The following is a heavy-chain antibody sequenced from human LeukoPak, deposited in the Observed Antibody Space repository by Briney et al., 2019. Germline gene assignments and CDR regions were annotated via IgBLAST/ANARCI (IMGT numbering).Heavy chain of an antibody. V-gene: IGHV1-69*13. Sequence: ASVKVSCKASGGTFSSYAISWVRQAPGQGLEWMGGIIPIFGTANYAQKFQGGVTITADESTSTAYMELSSLRSEDTAVYYCANCLTYYYYGMDVWGQGTTVTVSS. CDR3: ANCLTYYYYGMDV. D-gene: IGHD2-15*01. CDR2: IIPIFGTA. J-gene: IGHJ6*02. CDR1: GGTFSSYA.